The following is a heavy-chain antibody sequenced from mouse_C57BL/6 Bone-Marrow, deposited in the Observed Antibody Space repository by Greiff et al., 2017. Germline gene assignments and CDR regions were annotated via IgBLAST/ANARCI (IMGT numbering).Heavy chain of an antibody. CDR1: GYTFTSYW. J-gene: IGHJ4*01. Sequence: VQLQQPGAELVRPGSSVKLSCKASGYTFTSYWMDWVKQRPGQGLEWIGNIYPSDSETHYNQKFKDKATLTVDKSSSKAYMQLSSLTSEDSAVYYCARGAYIFYYAMDYWGQGTSVTVSS. CDR3: ARGAYIFYYAMDY. CDR2: IYPSDSET. V-gene: IGHV1-61*01.